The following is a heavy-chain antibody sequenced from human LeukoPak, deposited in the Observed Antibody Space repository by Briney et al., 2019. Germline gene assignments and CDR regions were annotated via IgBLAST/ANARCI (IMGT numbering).Heavy chain of an antibody. D-gene: IGHD6-13*01. CDR2: ISGSGGST. J-gene: IGHJ4*02. CDR3: AKDGVATAGRGSHFDY. V-gene: IGHV3-23*01. Sequence: KPGRSLRLSCAASRFTFSSYAMSWVRQAPGKGLEWDSVISGSGGSTYYVDSVKGRFTISRDNSKNTLYLQMDSLRAEDTAVYYCAKDGVATAGRGSHFDYWGQGTLVTVSS. CDR1: RFTFSSYA.